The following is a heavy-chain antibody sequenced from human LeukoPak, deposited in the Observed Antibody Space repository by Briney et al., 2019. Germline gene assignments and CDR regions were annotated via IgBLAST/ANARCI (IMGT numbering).Heavy chain of an antibody. D-gene: IGHD2-15*01. V-gene: IGHV1-18*01. CDR3: ARDRPVVVAATDAFDI. Sequence: APVKVSCKASGYTFTSYGISWVRQAPGQGLEWMGWISAYNGNTNYAQKLQGRVTMTTDTSTSTAYMELRSLRSDDTAVYYCARDRPVVVAATDAFDIWGQGTMVTVSS. CDR1: GYTFTSYG. J-gene: IGHJ3*02. CDR2: ISAYNGNT.